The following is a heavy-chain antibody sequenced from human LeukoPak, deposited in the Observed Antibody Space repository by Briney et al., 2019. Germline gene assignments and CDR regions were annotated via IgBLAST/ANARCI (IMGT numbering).Heavy chain of an antibody. D-gene: IGHD3-10*01. CDR1: GFTFSSYA. CDR3: AKDYYGSGSYYSGDAFDI. CDR2: ISGSGGST. V-gene: IGHV3-23*01. Sequence: LPGGSLRLSCAASGFTFSSYAMSWVRQAPGKGPEWVSAISGSGGSTYYADSVKGRFTISRDNSKNTLYLQMNSLRAEDTAVYYCAKDYYGSGSYYSGDAFDIWGQGTMVTVSS. J-gene: IGHJ3*02.